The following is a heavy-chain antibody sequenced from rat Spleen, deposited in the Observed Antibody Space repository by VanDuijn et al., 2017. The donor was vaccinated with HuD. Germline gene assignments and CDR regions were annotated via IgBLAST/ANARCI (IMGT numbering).Heavy chain of an antibody. V-gene: IGHV2S61*01. CDR2: IWGNGNT. J-gene: IGHJ2*01. Sequence: QVHLKESGPGLVQPSQTLSLTCTISGFSLISYSVNWVRQPPGKGLEWMGVIWGNGNTNYKSPLKSRLSISKDTSKSQVFLKMNNLQTEDTAMYFCATQHYYDGYYRDYWGQGVMVTVSS. CDR1: GFSLISYS. CDR3: ATQHYYDGYYRDY. D-gene: IGHD1-12*03.